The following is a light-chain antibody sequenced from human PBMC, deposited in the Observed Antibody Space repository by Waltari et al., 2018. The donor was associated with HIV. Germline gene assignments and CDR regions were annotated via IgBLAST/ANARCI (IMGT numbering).Light chain of an antibody. CDR2: DTS. CDR3: QQIFSFPLT. Sequence: DIQMTQSPSSLSASVGDRVSISCRASQAVANKENWFQQKPGKAPKVLIYDTSRLPNGVPSRFSGSGSGTDFTLTINGVQPDDFASYCCQQIFSFPLTFGPGTKVDVK. CDR1: QAVANK. J-gene: IGKJ3*01. V-gene: IGKV1-39*01.